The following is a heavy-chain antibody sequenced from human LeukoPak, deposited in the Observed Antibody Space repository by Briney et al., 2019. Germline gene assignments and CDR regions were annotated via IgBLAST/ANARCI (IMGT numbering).Heavy chain of an antibody. J-gene: IGHJ4*02. V-gene: IGHV3-30*04. CDR2: ILYDEK. CDR3: ARYCSGGCYSGVDY. CDR1: GFTFSSHA. Sequence: GGSLRLSCAASGFTFSSHALHWVRQAPGRGLEWVALILYDEKYYADSVKGRFTISRDNSRNTLYLQMDSLRAEDTAVYYCARYCSGGCYSGVDYWGQGTLVTVPS. D-gene: IGHD2-15*01.